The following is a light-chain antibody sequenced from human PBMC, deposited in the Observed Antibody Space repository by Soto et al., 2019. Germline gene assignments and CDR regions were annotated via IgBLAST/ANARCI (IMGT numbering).Light chain of an antibody. CDR3: SSYTSSSTYV. V-gene: IGLV2-14*01. CDR2: EVS. J-gene: IGLJ1*01. Sequence: QSALTQPASVSGSPGQSITISCTGTSSDVVGYNYVSWYQQHPGKAPKLMIYEVSNRPPGVSNRFSGSKSGNTASLTISGLQAEDEADYYCSSYTSSSTYVFGTGTKLTVL. CDR1: SSDVVGYNY.